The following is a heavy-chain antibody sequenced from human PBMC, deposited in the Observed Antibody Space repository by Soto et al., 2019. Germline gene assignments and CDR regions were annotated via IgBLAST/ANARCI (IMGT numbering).Heavy chain of an antibody. V-gene: IGHV3-30*03. J-gene: IGHJ3*02. CDR3: ATVWDFEYSSPYDAFDI. Sequence: QVQLVESGGGVVQPGRSLRLSCAASGFTFSSYGMHWVRQAPGKGLEWVAVISYDGSNKYYADSVKGRFTISRDNSKNTLYLQMNSLRAEDTAVYYCATVWDFEYSSPYDAFDIWGQGTMVTVSS. CDR2: ISYDGSNK. D-gene: IGHD6-6*01. CDR1: GFTFSSYG.